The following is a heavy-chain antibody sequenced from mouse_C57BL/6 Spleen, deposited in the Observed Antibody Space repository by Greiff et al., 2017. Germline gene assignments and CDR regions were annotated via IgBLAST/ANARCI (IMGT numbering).Heavy chain of an antibody. V-gene: IGHV1-15*01. CDR2: IDPETGGT. J-gene: IGHJ4*01. D-gene: IGHD2-4*01. Sequence: QVQLKQSGAELVRPGASVTLSCKASGYTFTDYEMHWVKQTPVHGLEWIGAIDPETGGTAYNQKFKGKAILTADKSSSTAYMELRSLTSEDSAVYYCTRFPYDYDEGYAMDYWGQGTSVTVSS. CDR3: TRFPYDYDEGYAMDY. CDR1: GYTFTDYE.